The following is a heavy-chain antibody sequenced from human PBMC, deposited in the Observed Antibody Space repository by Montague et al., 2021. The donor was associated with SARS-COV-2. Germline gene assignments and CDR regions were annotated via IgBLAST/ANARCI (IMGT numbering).Heavy chain of an antibody. CDR1: GASVSSGSHY. CDR2: IYYSGSS. V-gene: IGHV4-61*01. CDR3: ARGAGYSYGVDY. D-gene: IGHD5-18*01. Sequence: SETLSLTCTVSGASVSSGSHYWIWIRQPPGKGLEFIGYIYYSGSSKYNPSLKSRVTISVDTSTNQVSLTVSSVTAADSAVYFCARGAGYSYGVDYWGQGTLVTVSS. J-gene: IGHJ4*02.